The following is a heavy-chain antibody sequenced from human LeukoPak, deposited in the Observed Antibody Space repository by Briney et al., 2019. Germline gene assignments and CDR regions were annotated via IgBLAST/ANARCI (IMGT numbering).Heavy chain of an antibody. CDR1: GDSISNYY. CDR3: AREGSAYGMDV. V-gene: IGHV4-59*01. Sequence: SETLSLTCTVSGDSISNYYWSWIRQPPGKGLEWIAYIYHSGTINYNPSLKSRVTISLDTSKSQVSLNLTSVTAADTAVYYCAREGSAYGMDVWGQGTTVTVSS. J-gene: IGHJ6*02. D-gene: IGHD2-15*01. CDR2: IYHSGTI.